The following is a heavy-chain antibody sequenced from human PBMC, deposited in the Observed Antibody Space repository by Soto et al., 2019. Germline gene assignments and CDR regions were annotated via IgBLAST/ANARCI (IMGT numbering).Heavy chain of an antibody. CDR3: ASAFDSSSSKVLQYYYYGMDV. J-gene: IGHJ6*02. V-gene: IGHV5-10-1*01. CDR2: IDPSDSYT. D-gene: IGHD6-6*01. CDR1: GYSFTSYW. Sequence: GESLKISCKGSGYSFTSYWISWVRQMPGKGLEWMGRIDPSDSYTNYSPSFQGHVTISADKSISTAYLQWSSLKASDTAMYYCASAFDSSSSKVLQYYYYGMDVWGQGTTVTVSS.